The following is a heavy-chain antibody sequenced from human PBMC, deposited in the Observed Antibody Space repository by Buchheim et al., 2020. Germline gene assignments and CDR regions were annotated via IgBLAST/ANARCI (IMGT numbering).Heavy chain of an antibody. CDR2: ISGSGDTI. D-gene: IGHD6-19*01. Sequence: EVQLVESGGGLVQPGGSLRLSCVASGVTLSSYEMNWVRQAPGKGLEWVSYISGSGDTIYYADSVKGRFTISRDNAKNSLFLQMSSLRAEDTAVYYCARGKESSGWNYKYYGMDVWGQGTT. CDR1: GVTLSSYE. CDR3: ARGKESSGWNYKYYGMDV. V-gene: IGHV3-48*03. J-gene: IGHJ6*02.